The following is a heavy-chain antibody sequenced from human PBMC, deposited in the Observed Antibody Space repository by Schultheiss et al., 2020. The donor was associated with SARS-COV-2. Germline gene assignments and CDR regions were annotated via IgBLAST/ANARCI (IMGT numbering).Heavy chain of an antibody. CDR2: IYPGDSDT. D-gene: IGHD1-20*01. V-gene: IGHV5-51*01. Sequence: GGSLRLSCKGSGYSFASYWLGWVRQKPGKGLEWMGIIYPGDSDTRYSPSFQGQVTISADKSISTAYLQWSSLKASDTAMYYCARRDHNWNGNFDYWGQGTLVTVSS. CDR1: GYSFASYW. J-gene: IGHJ4*02. CDR3: ARRDHNWNGNFDY.